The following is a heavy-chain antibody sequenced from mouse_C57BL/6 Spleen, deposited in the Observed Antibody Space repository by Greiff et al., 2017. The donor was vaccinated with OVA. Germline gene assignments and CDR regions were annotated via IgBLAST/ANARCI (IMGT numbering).Heavy chain of an antibody. CDR3: ARGTTVVAPFDY. V-gene: IGHV1-80*01. CDR1: GYAFSSYW. D-gene: IGHD1-1*01. CDR2: IYPGDGDT. Sequence: VQLVESGAELVKPGASVKISCKASGYAFSSYWLNWVKQRPGKGLEWIGQIYPGDGDTNYNGKFKGKATLTADKSSSTAYMQLSSLTSEDSAVYFCARGTTVVAPFDYWGQGTTLTVSS. J-gene: IGHJ2*01.